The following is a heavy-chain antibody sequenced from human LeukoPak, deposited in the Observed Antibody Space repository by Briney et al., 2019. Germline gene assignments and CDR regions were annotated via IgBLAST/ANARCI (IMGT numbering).Heavy chain of an antibody. CDR3: GREHSGYDWE. CDR1: GFTFSTHW. Sequence: GESLRLSCAASGFTFSTHWMSWVRQAPGKGLEWVTNINPDGSERHYVDSVEGRFTISRDNAKNSLFLQMNSLRAGDTAVYYCGREHSGYDWEWGQGTLVTVSS. D-gene: IGHD5-12*01. CDR2: INPDGSER. V-gene: IGHV3-7*01. J-gene: IGHJ4*02.